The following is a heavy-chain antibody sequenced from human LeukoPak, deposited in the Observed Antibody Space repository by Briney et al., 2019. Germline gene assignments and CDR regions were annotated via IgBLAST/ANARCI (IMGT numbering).Heavy chain of an antibody. CDR1: GGSISSSSYY. CDR2: IYYSGST. CDR3: ARRKGYVGWFDP. Sequence: SETLSPTCTVSGGSISSSSYYWGWIRQPPGKGLEWIGSIYYSGSTYYNPSLKSRVTISVDTSKNQFSLKLSSVTAADTAVYYCARRKGYVGWFDPWGQGTLVTVSS. D-gene: IGHD1-1*01. J-gene: IGHJ5*02. V-gene: IGHV4-39*07.